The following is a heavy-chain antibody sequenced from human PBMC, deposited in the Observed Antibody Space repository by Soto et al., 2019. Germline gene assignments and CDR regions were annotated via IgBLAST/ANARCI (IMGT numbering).Heavy chain of an antibody. V-gene: IGHV4-31*11. D-gene: IGHD3-3*01. J-gene: IGHJ4*02. Sequence: QVQLQESGPGLVIPSQTLSLTCAVSGASINSHGYYWSWIRQPPGKGLEWIGSIYYSGTTYYNSSLKSRSAISVETSQNLFSLKLASATAADTALYYCARWRSVPWAFDHWGQGTLVAVSS. CDR1: GASINSHGYY. CDR2: IYYSGTT. CDR3: ARWRSVPWAFDH.